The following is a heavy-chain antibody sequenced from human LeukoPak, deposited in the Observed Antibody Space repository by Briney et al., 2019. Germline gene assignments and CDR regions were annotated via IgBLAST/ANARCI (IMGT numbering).Heavy chain of an antibody. CDR1: GGSFSGYY. Sequence: PSETLSLTCAVYGGSFSGYYWSWLRQPPGKGLEWIGEINHSGSTNYNPSLKSRVTISVDTSKNQFSLKLSSVTAADTAVYYCARKGYYGSGSYSRVYYYGMDVWGQGTTVTVSS. V-gene: IGHV4-34*01. CDR3: ARKGYYGSGSYSRVYYYGMDV. J-gene: IGHJ6*02. D-gene: IGHD3-10*01. CDR2: INHSGST.